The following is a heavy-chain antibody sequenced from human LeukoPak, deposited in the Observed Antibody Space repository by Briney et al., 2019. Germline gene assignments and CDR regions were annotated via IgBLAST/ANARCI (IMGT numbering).Heavy chain of an antibody. Sequence: PGGSLRLSCAASGFTFSSYAMSWVRQAPGKGLEWVSAISGSGGSTYYADSVKGRFTISRDNSKNTLYLQMNSLRAEDTAVYYCAKDVVRRGVVGSGSAGYYYYYGMDVWGQGTTVTVSS. J-gene: IGHJ6*02. CDR2: ISGSGGST. D-gene: IGHD2-21*01. V-gene: IGHV3-23*01. CDR1: GFTFSSYA. CDR3: AKDVVRRGVVGSGSAGYYYYYGMDV.